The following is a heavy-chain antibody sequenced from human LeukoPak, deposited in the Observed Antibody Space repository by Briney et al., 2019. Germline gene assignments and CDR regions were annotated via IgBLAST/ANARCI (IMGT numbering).Heavy chain of an antibody. CDR1: GDDVSSNTAT. J-gene: IGHJ4*02. CDR2: TYYMSKWYN. CDR3: ARGSPFIDY. V-gene: IGHV6-1*01. Sequence: SQTLSLTCATSGDDVSSNTATWNWIRQSPSRGLEWLGRTYYMSKWYNEYAVFVKSRITINPDTPKNQFSLHLNSVTPEDTAVYYCARGSPFIDYWGQGTLVTVSS.